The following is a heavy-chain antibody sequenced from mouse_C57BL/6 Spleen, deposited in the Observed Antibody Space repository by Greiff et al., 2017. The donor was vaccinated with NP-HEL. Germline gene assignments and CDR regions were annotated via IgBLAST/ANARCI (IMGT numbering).Heavy chain of an antibody. CDR3: ARRRGSSYGWYFDV. J-gene: IGHJ1*03. D-gene: IGHD1-1*01. CDR2: IDPEDGET. Sequence: DVQLVESGAELVKPGASVKLSCTASGFNIKDYYMHWVKQRTEQGLEWIGRIDPEDGETKYAPKFQGKATITADTSSNTAYPQLSSLTSQDTAVDYCARRRGSSYGWYFDVWGTGTTVTVSS. CDR1: GFNIKDYY. V-gene: IGHV14-2*01.